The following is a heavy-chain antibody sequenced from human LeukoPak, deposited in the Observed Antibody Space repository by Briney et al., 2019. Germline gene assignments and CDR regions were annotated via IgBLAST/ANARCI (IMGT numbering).Heavy chain of an antibody. V-gene: IGHV3-48*03. CDR2: ISSSGSTI. CDR1: GFTFSSYE. CDR3: ASFDDCDFWSGYSY. D-gene: IGHD3-3*01. J-gene: IGHJ4*02. Sequence: GGSLRLSCAASGFTFSSYEMNWVRQAPGKGLEWVSYISSSGSTIYYADSVKGRFTISRDNAKNSLYLQMNSLRAEDTAVYYCASFDDCDFWSGYSYWGQGTLVTVSS.